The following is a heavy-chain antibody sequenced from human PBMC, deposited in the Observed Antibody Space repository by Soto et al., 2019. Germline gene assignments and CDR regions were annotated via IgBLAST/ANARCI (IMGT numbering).Heavy chain of an antibody. V-gene: IGHV4-39*01. D-gene: IGHD3-9*01. Sequence: PSETLSLTCSASGGPISSSSYYWGWIRQPPGKGLEWIGSIYYSGSTYYNPSLKSRVTISVDTSKNQFSLKLSSVTAADTAVYYCARAPYYDILTGYHPSYYYYGMDVWGQGTTVT. CDR1: GGPISSSSYY. CDR2: IYYSGST. J-gene: IGHJ6*02. CDR3: ARAPYYDILTGYHPSYYYYGMDV.